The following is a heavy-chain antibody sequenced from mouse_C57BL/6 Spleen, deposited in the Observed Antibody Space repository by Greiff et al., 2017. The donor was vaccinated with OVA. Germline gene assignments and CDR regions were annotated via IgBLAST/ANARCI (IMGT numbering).Heavy chain of an antibody. Sequence: EVQVVESGGGLVKPGGSLKLSCAASGFTFSDYGMHWVRQAPEKGLEWVAYISSGSSTIYYADTVKGRFTISRDNAKNTLFLQMTSLRSEDTAMYYCARPPLGRRYFDVWGTGTTVTVSS. V-gene: IGHV5-17*01. CDR3: ARPPLGRRYFDV. J-gene: IGHJ1*03. D-gene: IGHD4-1*01. CDR2: ISSGSSTI. CDR1: GFTFSDYG.